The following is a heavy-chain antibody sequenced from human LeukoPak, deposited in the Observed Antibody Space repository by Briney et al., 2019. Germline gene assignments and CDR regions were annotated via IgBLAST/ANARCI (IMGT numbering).Heavy chain of an antibody. V-gene: IGHV4-59*01. J-gene: IGHJ4*02. Sequence: PSETLSLTCTVSGGSISGYYWSWIRQAPGKGLEWIGYIYYSGSTNYNPSLKSRVTISVDTSKNQFSLKLSSVTAADTAVYYCARSSGYNVPSPDYWGQGTLVTVSS. CDR1: GGSISGYY. D-gene: IGHD3-22*01. CDR2: IYYSGST. CDR3: ARSSGYNVPSPDY.